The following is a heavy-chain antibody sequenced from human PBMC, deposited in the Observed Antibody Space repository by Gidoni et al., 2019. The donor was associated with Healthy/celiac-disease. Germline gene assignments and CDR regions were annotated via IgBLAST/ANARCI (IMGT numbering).Heavy chain of an antibody. J-gene: IGHJ6*03. CDR1: GFSLSHARMG. Sequence: QVTLKESGPVLVKPTETLTLTCTVSGFSLSHARMGVSWIRQPPGKALEWLAHIFSNDEKSYSTSLKSRLTISKDTSKSQVVLTMTNMDPVDTATYYCARIGCGGDCYPYYYYYYMDVWGKGTTVTVSS. V-gene: IGHV2-26*01. CDR3: ARIGCGGDCYPYYYYYYMDV. D-gene: IGHD2-21*01. CDR2: IFSNDEK.